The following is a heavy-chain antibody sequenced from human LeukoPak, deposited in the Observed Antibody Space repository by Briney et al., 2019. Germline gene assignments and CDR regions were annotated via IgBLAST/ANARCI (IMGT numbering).Heavy chain of an antibody. CDR3: TKWSSSGSYYTE. Sequence: GGSLRLSCAASGFTFSSYWMGWVRQAPGKGLEWVANIKQEGSEKYYVDSVKGRFTISRDNAKNSLYLQMHSLRAEDTAVYYCTKWSSSGSYYTEWGQGTLVTVSS. J-gene: IGHJ4*02. CDR2: IKQEGSEK. CDR1: GFTFSSYW. D-gene: IGHD3-10*01. V-gene: IGHV3-7*01.